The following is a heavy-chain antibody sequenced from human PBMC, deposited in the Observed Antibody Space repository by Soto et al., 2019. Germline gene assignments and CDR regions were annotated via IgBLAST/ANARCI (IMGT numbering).Heavy chain of an antibody. J-gene: IGHJ3*02. CDR2: IIPIFGTA. D-gene: IGHD3-22*01. CDR3: ARAYYYDSSALLGNAFDI. CDR1: GGTFNNYT. Sequence: SVKVSCKASGGTFNNYTISWVRQAPGQGLEWMGGIIPIFGTANYAQKFQGRVTITADKSTSTAYMELSSLRSEDTAVYYCARAYYYDSSALLGNAFDIWGQGTMVTVSS. V-gene: IGHV1-69*06.